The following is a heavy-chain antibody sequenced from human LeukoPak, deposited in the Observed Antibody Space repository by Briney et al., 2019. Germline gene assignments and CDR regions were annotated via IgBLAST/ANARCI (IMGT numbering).Heavy chain of an antibody. D-gene: IGHD6-13*01. CDR2: IYHSGNT. V-gene: IGHV4-4*02. CDR3: AREFDGIAAAGSLYYFDY. CDR1: GGSISSTYW. J-gene: IGHJ4*02. Sequence: SETLSLTCAVSGGSISSTYWWTWVRQPPGKGLEWIGQIYHSGNTNYNPSLKSRVTISVDTSKNQFSLKLSSVTAADTAVYYCAREFDGIAAAGSLYYFDYWGQGTLVTVSS.